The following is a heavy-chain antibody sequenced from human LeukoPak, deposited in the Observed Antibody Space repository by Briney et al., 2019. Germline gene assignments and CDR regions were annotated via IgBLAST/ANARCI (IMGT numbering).Heavy chain of an antibody. CDR1: GYTFTGYY. CDR2: INPNSGGT. Sequence: ASVKVSCKASGYTFTGYYMHWVRQAPGQGLEWMGWINPNSGGTNYAQKFQGWVTMTRDTSISTAYMELSRLRSDDTAVYYCARGSRITMVRGVPTGGDYWGQGTLVTVSS. V-gene: IGHV1-2*04. CDR3: ARGSRITMVRGVPTGGDY. D-gene: IGHD3-10*01. J-gene: IGHJ4*02.